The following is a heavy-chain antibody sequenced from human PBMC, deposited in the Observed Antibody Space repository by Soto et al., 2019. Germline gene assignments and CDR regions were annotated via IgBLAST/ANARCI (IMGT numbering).Heavy chain of an antibody. CDR3: AIKYCSGGSCYDTLDAFDI. D-gene: IGHD2-15*01. V-gene: IGHV4-34*01. Sequence: SETLSLTCAVYGASFSGYYWSWIRQPPGQGLEWIGEINHSGSTNYNPSLKSRVTISVDTSKNHFSLKLSSVTAADTAVYYCAIKYCSGGSCYDTLDAFDIWGQGTMVTVS. CDR2: INHSGST. J-gene: IGHJ3*02. CDR1: GASFSGYY.